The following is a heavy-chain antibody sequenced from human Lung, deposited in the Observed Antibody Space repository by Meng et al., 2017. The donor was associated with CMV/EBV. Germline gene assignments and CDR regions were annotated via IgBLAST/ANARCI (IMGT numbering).Heavy chain of an antibody. Sequence: SETLSLXCAVYGGSFSGYYWSWIRQPPGKGLEWIGEINHSGSTNYNPSLKSRVTISVDTSKNQFSLKLSSVTAADTAVYYCARGRGKPAAIYYYGIDVWGQGPTVTFSS. J-gene: IGHJ6*02. D-gene: IGHD2-2*02. CDR2: INHSGST. V-gene: IGHV4-34*01. CDR3: ARGRGKPAAIYYYGIDV. CDR1: GGSFSGYY.